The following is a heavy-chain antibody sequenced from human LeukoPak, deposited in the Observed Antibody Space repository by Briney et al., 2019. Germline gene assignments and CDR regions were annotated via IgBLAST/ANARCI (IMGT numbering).Heavy chain of an antibody. CDR1: GYTFTSYG. Sequence: ASVKVSCKASGYTFTSYGISWVRQAPGQGLEWMGWISAYNSNTNYAQKLQGRVTMTTDTSTSTAYMELRSLRSDDTAVYYCARDGGYDLLYYYYYYTDVWGKGTTVTVSS. CDR3: ARDGGYDLLYYYYYYTDV. D-gene: IGHD5-12*01. CDR2: ISAYNSNT. J-gene: IGHJ6*03. V-gene: IGHV1-18*01.